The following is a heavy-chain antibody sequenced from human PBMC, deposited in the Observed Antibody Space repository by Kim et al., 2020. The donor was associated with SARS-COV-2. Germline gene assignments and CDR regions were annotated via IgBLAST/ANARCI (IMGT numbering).Heavy chain of an antibody. Sequence: THYHPSLKSRVTISVDTSKNQFSLKLSSVTAAETAVYYCAREFGYKFDPWGQGTLVTVSS. CDR3: AREFGYKFDP. J-gene: IGHJ5*02. CDR2: T. D-gene: IGHD5-18*01. V-gene: IGHV4-31*02.